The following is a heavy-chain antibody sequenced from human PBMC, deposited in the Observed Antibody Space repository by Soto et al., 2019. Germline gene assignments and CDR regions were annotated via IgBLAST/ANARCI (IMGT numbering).Heavy chain of an antibody. CDR1: GDSITNNNYH. Sequence: PSETLSLTCTVSGDSITNNNYHWGWTRQPPGKGLEWIGYIYYSGSTNYNPSLKSRVTISVDTSKNQFSLKLSSVTAADTAVYYCARSGYSYGFDYWGQGTLVTVSS. CDR2: IYYSGST. CDR3: ARSGYSYGFDY. D-gene: IGHD5-18*01. V-gene: IGHV4-61*05. J-gene: IGHJ4*02.